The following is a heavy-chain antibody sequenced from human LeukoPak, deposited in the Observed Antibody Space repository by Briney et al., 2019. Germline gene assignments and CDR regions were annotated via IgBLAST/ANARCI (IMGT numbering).Heavy chain of an antibody. D-gene: IGHD6-25*01. CDR3: ARGSARFAFDI. CDR1: GFTFSSYA. J-gene: IGHJ3*02. Sequence: GGSLRLSCAASGFTFSSYAMSWVRQAPGEGLEWVSYISSSSSTIYYADSVKGRFTISRDNAKNTLYLQMNSLRAEDTAVYYCARGSARFAFDIWGQGTMVTVSS. CDR2: ISSSSSTI. V-gene: IGHV3-48*01.